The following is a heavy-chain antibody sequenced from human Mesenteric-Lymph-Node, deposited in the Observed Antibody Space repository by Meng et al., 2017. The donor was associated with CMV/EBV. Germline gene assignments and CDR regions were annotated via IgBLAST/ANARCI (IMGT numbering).Heavy chain of an antibody. Sequence: ISSSSYYWGWIRQPPGKGLEWIGSIYYGGSTYYNPSLKSRLTISVDTSKNQFSLKLSSVTAADTAVYYCARIASFWIRVAAVGPIDYWGQGTLVTVSS. D-gene: IGHD6-13*01. CDR3: ARIASFWIRVAAVGPIDY. V-gene: IGHV4-39*01. CDR1: ISSSSYY. CDR2: IYYGGST. J-gene: IGHJ4*02.